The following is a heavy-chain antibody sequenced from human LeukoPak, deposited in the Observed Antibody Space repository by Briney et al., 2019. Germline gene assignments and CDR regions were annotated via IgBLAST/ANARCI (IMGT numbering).Heavy chain of an antibody. CDR3: AKLGAAGRYYFDH. D-gene: IGHD6-13*01. J-gene: IGHJ4*02. CDR2: IGYDGSNT. V-gene: IGHV3-30*02. CDR1: GFTFNSYG. Sequence: GGSLRLSCAASGFTFNSYGMHWVRQAPGKGLEWVALIGYDGSNTYYAGSVKGRFTISRDNSKNTLFLQMNSLRAEDTAMYYCAKLGAAGRYYFDHWGQGTLVTVSS.